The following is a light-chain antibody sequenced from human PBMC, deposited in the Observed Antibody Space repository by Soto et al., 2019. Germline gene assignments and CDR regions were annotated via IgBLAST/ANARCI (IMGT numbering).Light chain of an antibody. CDR2: GAS. CDR1: QGINTY. V-gene: IGKV1-9*01. J-gene: IGKJ1*01. CDR3: QELNSYPRT. Sequence: DIQLTQSPSFLSASVGDRVTITCRASQGINTYLAWYQQKPGKAPKSLIYGASTLQTGVPSRFSGSGSGTEFTLTISSLQPEDFATYYCQELNSYPRTFGQGTKVEIK.